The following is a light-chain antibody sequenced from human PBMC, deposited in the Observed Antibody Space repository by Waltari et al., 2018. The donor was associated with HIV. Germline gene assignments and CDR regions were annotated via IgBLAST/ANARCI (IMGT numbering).Light chain of an antibody. J-gene: IGLJ2*01. CDR3: KSYTSSGTLV. V-gene: IGLV2-14*01. Sequence: QSALTQPASVSGSPGQSITISCTGTRSDVGAYNSVSWYQQEPGRAPKLIIYEVSIRPSGVSNRCSGSKSGNTASLTISGLQAEDEADYYCKSYTSSGTLVFGGGTKRTVL. CDR1: RSDVGAYNS. CDR2: EVS.